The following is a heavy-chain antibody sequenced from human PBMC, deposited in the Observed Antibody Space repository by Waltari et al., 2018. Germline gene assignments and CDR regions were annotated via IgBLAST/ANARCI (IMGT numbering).Heavy chain of an antibody. CDR1: GYTFTSYA. J-gene: IGHJ4*02. CDR3: APRGVGRDY. V-gene: IGHV1-3*03. D-gene: IGHD2-8*01. CDR2: INAGNGNT. Sequence: QVQLVQSGAEVKKPGASVKVSCKASGYTFTSYAMHWVRQAPGQRLEWMGWINAGNGNTKYSQEFQGRVTITADTSTDTAYMELSSLRSEDTAVYYCAPRGVGRDYWGQGTLVTVSS.